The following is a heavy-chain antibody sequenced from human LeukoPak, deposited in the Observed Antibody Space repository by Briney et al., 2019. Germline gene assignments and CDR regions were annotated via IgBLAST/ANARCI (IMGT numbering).Heavy chain of an antibody. D-gene: IGHD3-10*01. CDR2: IIPILGIA. V-gene: IGHV1-69*04. CDR1: GGTFSSYA. CDR3: ARDRGNYGSGSHFDY. J-gene: IGHJ4*02. Sequence: GSSVKVSCKASGGTFSSYAISWVRQAPGQGLEWMGRIIPILGIANYAQKFQGRVTITADKSMSTAYMELSSLRSEDTAVYYCARDRGNYGSGSHFDYWGQGTLVTVSS.